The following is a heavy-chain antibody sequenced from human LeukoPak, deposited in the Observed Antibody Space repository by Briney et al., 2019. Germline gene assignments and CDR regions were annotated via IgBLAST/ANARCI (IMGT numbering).Heavy chain of an antibody. CDR1: GLTFSNAW. V-gene: IGHV3-7*02. Sequence: GGSLRLSCAVSGLTFSNAWMSWVREAPGKGLEWVANINRDGSEKYYVDSVRGRFTISRDNAKNSLYLQMNSLRADDTAAYYCSRALVGGTNYFDPWGQGTLVTVSS. CDR3: SRALVGGTNYFDP. J-gene: IGHJ5*02. D-gene: IGHD1-26*01. CDR2: INRDGSEK.